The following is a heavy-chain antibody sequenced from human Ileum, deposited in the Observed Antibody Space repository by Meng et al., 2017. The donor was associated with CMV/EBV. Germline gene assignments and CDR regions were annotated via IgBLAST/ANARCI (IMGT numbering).Heavy chain of an antibody. J-gene: IGHJ4*02. CDR3: ARTLKQLGIY. CDR2: INPTSGVT. CDR1: GGTFSNYA. D-gene: IGHD1-1*01. Sequence: SCKASGGTFSNYAVSWVRQAPGQGLEWMGGINPTSGVTNYAQKFQGRVTVTRDTSISTAYMELSSLRSDDTAVYYCARTLKQLGIYWGQGTLVTVSS. V-gene: IGHV1-2*02.